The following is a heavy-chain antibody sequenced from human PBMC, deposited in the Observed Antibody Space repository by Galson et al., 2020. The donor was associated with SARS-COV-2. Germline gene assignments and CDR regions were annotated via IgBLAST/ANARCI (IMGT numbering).Heavy chain of an antibody. CDR1: GFTFSNYN. J-gene: IGHJ4*02. Sequence: NSGGSLRLSCAASGFTFSNYNMNWVRQAPGKGLEGVSSISSSSSYIYYADSVKGRFTISRDNAKNSLYLQMNSLRAEDTAVYYCARVKWEQRAIDYWGQGTLVTVSS. D-gene: IGHD1-26*01. V-gene: IGHV3-21*01. CDR3: ARVKWEQRAIDY. CDR2: ISSSSSYI.